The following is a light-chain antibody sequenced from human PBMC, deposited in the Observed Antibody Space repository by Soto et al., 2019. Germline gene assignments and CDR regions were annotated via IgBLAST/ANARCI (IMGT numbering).Light chain of an antibody. CDR3: QQYYSNPLT. CDR2: WAS. V-gene: IGKV4-1*01. CDR1: QTLLYSYNKKDC. J-gene: IGKJ1*01. Sequence: DILMTQSPDSLAVSLGERATINCKSSQTLLYSYNKKDCISWYQQRPGQSPKVLISWASTRESGVPDRFTGGGSGTHFTLTISNLQTEDVAVYYCQQYYSNPLTFGQGTKVDIK.